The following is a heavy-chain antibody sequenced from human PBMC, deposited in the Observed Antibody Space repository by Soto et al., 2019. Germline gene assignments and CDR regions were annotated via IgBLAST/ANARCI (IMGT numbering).Heavy chain of an antibody. Sequence: QEQLVESGGGLVKPGGSLRLSCVASGFKLSDHYMRWIRLAPGKGLEWVAYIDNFGGTRYNEESMKGRVTVSRDNAKNALFLQVDNVKIADTAVYYCARERRDGQDSAWYFDLWGCGTLFVVSS. CDR1: GFKLSDHY. J-gene: IGHJ2*01. V-gene: IGHV3-11*01. CDR2: IDNFGGTR. CDR3: ARERRDGQDSAWYFDL. D-gene: IGHD2-15*01.